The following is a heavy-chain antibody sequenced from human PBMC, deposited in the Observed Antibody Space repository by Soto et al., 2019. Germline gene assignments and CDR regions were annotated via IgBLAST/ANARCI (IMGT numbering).Heavy chain of an antibody. D-gene: IGHD1-20*01. V-gene: IGHV3-23*01. CDR2: VGSGGTT. J-gene: IGHJ4*02. Sequence: GGSLRLSCAASGFTFSSYAMSWVRQAPGKGLEWVSAVGSGGTTYYADSVKGRFTISRDNSKDTLYLQMNNLRAEDTAVYYCAKPPDYNWNDYWGQGTLVTVS. CDR1: GFTFSSYA. CDR3: AKPPDYNWNDY.